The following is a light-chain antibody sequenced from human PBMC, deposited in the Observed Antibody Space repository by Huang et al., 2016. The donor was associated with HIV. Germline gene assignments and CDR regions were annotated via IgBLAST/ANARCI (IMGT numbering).Light chain of an antibody. Sequence: DIQLTQSPSSLSASVGDRVSITCRASQGISNSLAWYQQQLGEAPWLLLYTSSGLAGGVPSRVSGSGSETDYTLTISSLQPEDFATYYCQQYYSTPRFGGGTKVEIK. CDR3: QQYYSTPR. V-gene: IGKV1-NL1*01. CDR2: TSS. CDR1: QGISNS. J-gene: IGKJ4*02.